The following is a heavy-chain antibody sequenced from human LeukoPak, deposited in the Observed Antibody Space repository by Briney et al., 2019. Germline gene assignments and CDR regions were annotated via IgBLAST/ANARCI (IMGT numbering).Heavy chain of an antibody. CDR1: GYTFSSYA. CDR3: VPDRLVAGTEDIWFDP. J-gene: IGHJ5*02. D-gene: IGHD6-19*01. V-gene: IGHV1-69*06. CDR2: IIPIFGTA. Sequence: SVKVSCKASGYTFSSYAISWVRQAPGQGLEWMGGIIPIFGTANYAQKFQGRVTITADKSTSTAYMELSSLRSEDTGVYYCVPDRLVAGTEDIWFDPWGQGTLVTVSS.